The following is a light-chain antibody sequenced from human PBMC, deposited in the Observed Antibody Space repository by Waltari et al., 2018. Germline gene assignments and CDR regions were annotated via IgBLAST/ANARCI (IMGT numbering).Light chain of an antibody. CDR2: QDT. CDR3: QAWDSITSHVV. V-gene: IGLV3-1*01. CDR1: KLGALY. Sequence: SYELTQPPSVSVSPGQTASITCSGDKLGALYARWYQQKPGQSPVLVIYQDTRRPSGIPERFSGSNSGNTATLTISGTQAMDEADYYCQAWDSITSHVVFGGGTKLTVL. J-gene: IGLJ2*01.